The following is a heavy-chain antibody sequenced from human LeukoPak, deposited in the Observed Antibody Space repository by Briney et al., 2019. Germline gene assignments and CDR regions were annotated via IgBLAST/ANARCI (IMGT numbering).Heavy chain of an antibody. Sequence: VASVKVSCKASGYTFTSYGISWVRQAPGQGLEWMGWISAYNGNTNYAQKLQGRVTMTTDTSTNTAYMELSRLRSDDTAVYYCARDPGSGWYDYWGQGTLVTVSS. CDR3: ARDPGSGWYDY. CDR2: ISAYNGNT. CDR1: GYTFTSYG. J-gene: IGHJ4*02. D-gene: IGHD6-19*01. V-gene: IGHV1-18*01.